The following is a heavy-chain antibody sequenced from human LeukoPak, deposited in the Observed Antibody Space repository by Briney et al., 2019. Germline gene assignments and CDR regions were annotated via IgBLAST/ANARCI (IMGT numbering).Heavy chain of an antibody. CDR3: ARDYDFWSRGSKYYGMDV. CDR2: ISTSGSTI. J-gene: IGHJ6*02. D-gene: IGHD3-3*01. CDR1: GFTFSDSY. Sequence: GGSLRLSCAASGFTFSDSYMSWIRQAPGKGLEWVSYISTSGSTIYYADSVRGRFTISRDNAKNSLYLQMNSLRAEDTAVYYCARDYDFWSRGSKYYGMDVWGQGTTVTVSS. V-gene: IGHV3-11*01.